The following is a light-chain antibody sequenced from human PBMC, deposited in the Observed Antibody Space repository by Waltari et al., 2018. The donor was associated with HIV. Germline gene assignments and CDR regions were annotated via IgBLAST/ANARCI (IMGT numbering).Light chain of an antibody. Sequence: QTVVTQEPSLTVSPGGTVTLTCASSTGAVTGGYFPNWFQQKPGQAPRALIYSTNNIHSWTPARFSGSLIGGKAALILSGVQPEDDAEYYCLLYYGGAWVFGGGTKLTVL. V-gene: IGLV7-43*01. CDR1: TGAVTGGYF. J-gene: IGLJ3*02. CDR2: STN. CDR3: LLYYGGAWV.